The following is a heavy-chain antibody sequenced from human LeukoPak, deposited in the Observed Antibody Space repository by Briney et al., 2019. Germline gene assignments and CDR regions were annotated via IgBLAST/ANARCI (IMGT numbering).Heavy chain of an antibody. V-gene: IGHV4-34*01. D-gene: IGHD6-13*01. CDR3: ARDSSSWLGVDY. CDR1: GGSFSGYY. J-gene: IGHJ4*02. CDR2: INHSGST. Sequence: PSETLSLTCAVYGGSFSGYYWSWIRQPPGKGLEWIGEINHSGSTNYNPSLKSRVTISVDTSKNQFSLKLSSVTAADTALYYCARDSSSWLGVDYWGQGTLVTVSS.